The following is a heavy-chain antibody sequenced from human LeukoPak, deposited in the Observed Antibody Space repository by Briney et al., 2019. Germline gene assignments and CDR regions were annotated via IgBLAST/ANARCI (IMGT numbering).Heavy chain of an antibody. CDR3: TTAGIIILKKDPFDY. CDR2: IKSKTDGGTT. D-gene: IGHD3-10*01. Sequence: PGGSLRLSCAASGFTFSSYVMSWVRQAPGRGLEWVGRIKSKTDGGTTDYAAPVKGRFTISRDDSKNTLYLQMNSLKTEDTAVYYCTTAGIIILKKDPFDYWGQGTLVTVSS. J-gene: IGHJ4*02. CDR1: GFTFSSYV. V-gene: IGHV3-15*01.